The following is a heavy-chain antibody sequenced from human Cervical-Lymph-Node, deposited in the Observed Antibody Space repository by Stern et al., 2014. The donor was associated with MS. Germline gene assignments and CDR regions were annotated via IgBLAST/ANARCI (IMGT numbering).Heavy chain of an antibody. CDR2: IIPMFATT. CDR3: ARRDYYDSSGYYGDAFDI. CDR1: GGTFSSYA. V-gene: IGHV1-69*01. J-gene: IGHJ3*02. Sequence: QVQLVESGAEVQKPGSSVKVSCKASGGTFSSYAITWVRQAPGRGLEWMGEIIPMFATTKYAQKFQGRVTIIADGSTTTAYMELSSLRSEDTAVYYCARRDYYDSSGYYGDAFDIWGQGTMVTVSS. D-gene: IGHD3-22*01.